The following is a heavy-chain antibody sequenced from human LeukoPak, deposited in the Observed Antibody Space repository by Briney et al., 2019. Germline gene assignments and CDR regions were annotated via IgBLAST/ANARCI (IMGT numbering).Heavy chain of an antibody. CDR1: GGSISSYY. D-gene: IGHD3-9*01. V-gene: IGHV4-59*01. Sequence: SETLSLTCTVSGGSISSYYRSWMRQSPGKGLECIGYIHYTGSTNYNPSLKSRVTISVDTSKNQFSLKLSSVTAADTAVYYCARLTGYSSESWFDPWGQGTLVTVSS. CDR2: IHYTGST. J-gene: IGHJ5*02. CDR3: ARLTGYSSESWFDP.